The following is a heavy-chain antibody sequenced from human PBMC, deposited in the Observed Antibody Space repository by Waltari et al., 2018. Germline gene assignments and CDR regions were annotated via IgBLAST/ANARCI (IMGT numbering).Heavy chain of an antibody. Sequence: QVQLQASGPGLVKPSQTLSLTCTVSGGSISSGSYSWISIRQPAGKGLEWIGYIYTSGIPNYNPSLKSRVTISLDTSKNQFSLKLSSVTAADTAVYYCARGVGATIWFDPWGQGTLVTVSS. J-gene: IGHJ5*02. CDR2: IYTSGIP. V-gene: IGHV4-61*09. CDR3: ARGVGATIWFDP. D-gene: IGHD1-26*01. CDR1: GGSISSGSYS.